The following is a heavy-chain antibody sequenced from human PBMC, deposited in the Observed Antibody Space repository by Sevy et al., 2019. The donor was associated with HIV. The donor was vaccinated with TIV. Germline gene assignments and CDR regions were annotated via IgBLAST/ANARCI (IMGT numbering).Heavy chain of an antibody. CDR1: GFTFSSYS. J-gene: IGHJ4*02. CDR3: ARAPYSSWTVDY. CDR2: ISSSSSYI. V-gene: IGHV3-21*01. Sequence: GGSLRLSCAASGFTFSSYSMNWVRQAPGKGLEWVSSISSSSSYIYYADSVKGRFTISRDNAKNSLYLQMNSLRAEDTALYYCARAPYSSWTVDYWGQGTLVTVSS. D-gene: IGHD6-19*01.